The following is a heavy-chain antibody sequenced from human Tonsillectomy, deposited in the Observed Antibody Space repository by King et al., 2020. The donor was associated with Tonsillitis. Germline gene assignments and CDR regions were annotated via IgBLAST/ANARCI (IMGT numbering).Heavy chain of an antibody. D-gene: IGHD5-24*01. V-gene: IGHV1-69*04. CDR2: NIPILGIA. CDR3: ARVESTAYYFDY. CDR1: GGTFSSCA. J-gene: IGHJ4*02. Sequence: QLVQSGAEVKKPGSSEKVSCKASGGTFSSCAISWVRQAPGQGLEWMGRNIPILGIANYAQKFQGRVTITADKSTSTAYMELSSLRSEDTAVYYCARVESTAYYFDYWGQGTLVTVSS.